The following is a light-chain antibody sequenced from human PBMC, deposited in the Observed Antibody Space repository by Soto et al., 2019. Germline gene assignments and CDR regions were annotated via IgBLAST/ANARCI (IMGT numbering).Light chain of an antibody. CDR2: GAS. Sequence: EIVMTQSPATLSVSPWERATVPCRASQSVSNNLAWYQQKPGRAPSLLIYGASTRATGIPARFSGSGYGTEFTLTISSLQSEDFAVYYCQQYHKWPLTFGGGTKVDIK. CDR1: QSVSNN. CDR3: QQYHKWPLT. J-gene: IGKJ4*01. V-gene: IGKV3-15*01.